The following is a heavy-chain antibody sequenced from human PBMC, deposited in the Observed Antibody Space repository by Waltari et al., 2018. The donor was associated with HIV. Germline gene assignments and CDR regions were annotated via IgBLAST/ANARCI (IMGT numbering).Heavy chain of an antibody. CDR1: GGPISSGSYY. J-gene: IGHJ6*02. V-gene: IGHV4-61*02. Sequence: QVQLQESGPGLVKPLQTLSLTCTVPGGPISSGSYYWNWIRQTAGKGQEWIGRIYPSGSTNYNPSLKSRVTISVDTSKNQFSLKLSSVTAADTAVYYCARVFCSGGSCYGDGRYGMDVWGQGTTVTVSS. D-gene: IGHD2-15*01. CDR3: ARVFCSGGSCYGDGRYGMDV. CDR2: IYPSGST.